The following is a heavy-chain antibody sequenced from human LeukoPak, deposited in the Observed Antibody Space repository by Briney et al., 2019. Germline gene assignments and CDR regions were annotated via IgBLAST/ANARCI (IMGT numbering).Heavy chain of an antibody. Sequence: GGSLRLSCAASGFTFSSYGMHWVRQAPGKGLEWVAVISYDGSNKYYADSVKGRFTISRDNSKNTLYLQMNSLRAEDTAVYYCASPLYSSSWQGVDYWGQGTLVTVSS. J-gene: IGHJ4*02. CDR1: GFTFSSYG. CDR3: ASPLYSSSWQGVDY. D-gene: IGHD6-13*01. V-gene: IGHV3-30*03. CDR2: ISYDGSNK.